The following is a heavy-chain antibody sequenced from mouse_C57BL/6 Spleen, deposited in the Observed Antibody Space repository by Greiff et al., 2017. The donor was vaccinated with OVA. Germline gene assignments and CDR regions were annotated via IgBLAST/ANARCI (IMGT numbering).Heavy chain of an antibody. CDR2: IYPGSGST. CDR3: ARSRYSNSDWYFDV. CDR1: GYTFTSYW. J-gene: IGHJ1*03. V-gene: IGHV1-55*01. Sequence: VKLQQPGAELVKPGASVKMSCKASGYTFTSYWITWVKQRPGQGLEWIGDIYPGSGSTNYNEKFKSKATLTVDTSSSTVYMQLSSLTSEDSAVYYCARSRYSNSDWYFDVWGTGTTVTVSS. D-gene: IGHD2-5*01.